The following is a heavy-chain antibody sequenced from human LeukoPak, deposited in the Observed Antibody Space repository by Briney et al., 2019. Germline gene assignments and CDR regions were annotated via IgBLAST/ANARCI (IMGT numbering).Heavy chain of an antibody. V-gene: IGHV1-69*05. CDR1: GGTFSSYA. D-gene: IGHD6-13*01. Sequence: GSSVKVSCKASGGTFSSYAISWVRQAPGQGLEWMGGIIPIFGTANYAQKFQSRVTITTDESTSTAYMELSSLRSEDTAVYYCARGRSSWYRAFDIWGQGTMVTVPS. CDR2: IIPIFGTA. J-gene: IGHJ3*02. CDR3: ARGRSSWYRAFDI.